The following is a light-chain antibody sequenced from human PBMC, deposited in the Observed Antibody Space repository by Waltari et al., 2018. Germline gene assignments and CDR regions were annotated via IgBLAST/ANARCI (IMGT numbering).Light chain of an antibody. J-gene: IGLJ3*02. CDR2: VNSDGSH. Sequence: QLLLTQSPSASASLVASLKLTCTLSCGQSNNIIAWHQQQPEKVPRYLMKVNSDGSHSKGDHFPHLFSGSSSGAEHYLTFSILHSEDDADYYCQTGGHGTWVFGGGTKLTVL. CDR1: CGQSNNI. V-gene: IGLV4-69*01. CDR3: QTGGHGTWV.